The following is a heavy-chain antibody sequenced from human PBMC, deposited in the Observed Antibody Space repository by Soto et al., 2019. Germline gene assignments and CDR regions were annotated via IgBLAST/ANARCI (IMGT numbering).Heavy chain of an antibody. D-gene: IGHD2-21*02. J-gene: IGHJ6*02. V-gene: IGHV3-15*01. CDR1: GLTFKNAW. CDR3: ATVGYCGGDWCYASYYGMDV. CDR2: IKNKPDGGTT. Sequence: PGGSLRLSCAVSGLTFKNAWMTWVRRAPGKGLEWIGRIKNKPDGGTTDYAAPVNGRFIISRDDSKNMLYLQMHSLKTEDTAVYYCATVGYCGGDWCYASYYGMDVWGQGTTVTVSS.